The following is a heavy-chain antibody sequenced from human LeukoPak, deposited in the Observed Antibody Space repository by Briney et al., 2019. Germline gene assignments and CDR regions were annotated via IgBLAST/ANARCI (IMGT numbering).Heavy chain of an antibody. CDR2: IKQDVSEI. CDR3: ARDLWAQKLPHRYFDY. Sequence: GGSLGLSCAASGFTFSSYAMSWVRQAPGKGLEWVANIKQDVSEIYYMDPVKGRFTISRDDAKNSLYLQMNSLRAEDTAVYYCARDLWAQKLPHRYFDYWGQGTLVTVSS. V-gene: IGHV3-7*05. J-gene: IGHJ4*02. CDR1: GFTFSSYA. D-gene: IGHD6-13*01.